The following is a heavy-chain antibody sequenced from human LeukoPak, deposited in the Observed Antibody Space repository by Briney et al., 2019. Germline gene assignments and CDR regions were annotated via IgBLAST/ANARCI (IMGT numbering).Heavy chain of an antibody. D-gene: IGHD3-22*01. V-gene: IGHV3-48*02. CDR2: ISSSSSTI. Sequence: GGSLRLSCAVSGFIFSNYNMNWVRQAPGKGLEWVSYISSSSSTIYYADSVKGRFTISRDNAKNSLYLQMNSLRDEDTAVYYCAKGDYYDLDYWGPGTLVTVSS. CDR3: AKGDYYDLDY. J-gene: IGHJ4*02. CDR1: GFIFSNYN.